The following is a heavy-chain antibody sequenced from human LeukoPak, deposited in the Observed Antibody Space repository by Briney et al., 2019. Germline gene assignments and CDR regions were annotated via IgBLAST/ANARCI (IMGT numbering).Heavy chain of an antibody. V-gene: IGHV4-4*02. J-gene: IGHJ5*02. CDR3: AAQSGYYSGGWFDP. Sequence: PSGTLSLTCAVSGGSISSSNWWSWVRQPPGKGLEWIGEIYHSGSTNYNPSLKSRVTISVDKSKNQFSLKLSSVTAADTAVYYCAAQSGYYSGGWFDPWGQGTLVTVSS. CDR1: GGSISSSNW. CDR2: IYHSGST. D-gene: IGHD2-15*01.